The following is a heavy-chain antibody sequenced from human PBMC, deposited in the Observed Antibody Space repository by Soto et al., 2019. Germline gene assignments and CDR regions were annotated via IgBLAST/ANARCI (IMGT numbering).Heavy chain of an antibody. CDR3: ANLLRFLEWSVDY. CDR1: GGSISSSSYY. J-gene: IGHJ4*02. Sequence: SETLSLTCTVSGGSISSSSYYWGWIRQPPGKGLEWIGSIYYSGSTYYNPSLKSRVTISVDTSKNQFSLKLSSVTAADTAVYYCANLLRFLEWSVDYWGQGTLVTLSS. D-gene: IGHD3-3*01. V-gene: IGHV4-39*01. CDR2: IYYSGST.